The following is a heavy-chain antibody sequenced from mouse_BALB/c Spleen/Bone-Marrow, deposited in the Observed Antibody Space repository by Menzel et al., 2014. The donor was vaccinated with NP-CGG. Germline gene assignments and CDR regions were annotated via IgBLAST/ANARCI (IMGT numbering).Heavy chain of an antibody. Sequence: EVMLVESGGGLVQPGGSLKLSCAASGFPFSSYGMSWVRQTPDKRLELVATISSNGGSTYYPDSVKGRFTISRDNAKNSLYLQMSSLKSEDSAMFYCARDRTYYYGMDYWGQGTSITDSS. CDR1: GFPFSSYG. CDR2: ISSNGGST. J-gene: IGHJ4*01. V-gene: IGHV5-6-3*01. CDR3: ARDRTYYYGMDY.